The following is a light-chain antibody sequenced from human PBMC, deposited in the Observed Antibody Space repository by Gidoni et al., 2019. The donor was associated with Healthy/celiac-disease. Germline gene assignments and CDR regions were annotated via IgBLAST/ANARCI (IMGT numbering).Light chain of an antibody. CDR1: KLGEKY. Sequence: SHELTQPPPVYVSQGQTASITCSGDKLGEKYACWYQQKPGQSPVMVIYQDSRRPYGIPARFSGSNSGNTATLTISGTQAMDEADYYCQAWDSSTASFGGGTKLTV. CDR2: QDS. V-gene: IGLV3-1*01. CDR3: QAWDSSTAS. J-gene: IGLJ2*01.